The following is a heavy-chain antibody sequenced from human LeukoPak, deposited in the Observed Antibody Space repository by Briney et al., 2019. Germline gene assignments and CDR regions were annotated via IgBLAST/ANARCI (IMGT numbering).Heavy chain of an antibody. CDR3: ARAGSGFWSGYSPFYY. CDR1: GFTFSSYW. D-gene: IGHD3-3*01. J-gene: IGHJ4*02. V-gene: IGHV3-7*01. CDR2: IKQDGSDK. Sequence: PGGSLRLSCAASGFTFSSYWMSWVRQAPGKGLEWVANIKQDGSDKYYVDYVKGRFTISRDNAKNSLYLQMNSLRAEDTAVYYCARAGSGFWSGYSPFYYRGQGTLVTVSS.